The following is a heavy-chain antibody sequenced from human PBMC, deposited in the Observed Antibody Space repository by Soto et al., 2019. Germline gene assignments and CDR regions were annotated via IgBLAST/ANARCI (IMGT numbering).Heavy chain of an antibody. V-gene: IGHV2-5*01. Sequence: KESGPTLVNPTQTLTLTCTFSGFSLSTSGVGVGWIRQPPGKALEWLALIYWNDDKNYSPSLRSRVTITKDTSKNQVVLTMTNMDPVDTGTYYCAHSGYSGYDSGWFDPWGQGTLVTVSS. CDR1: GFSLSTSGVG. CDR2: IYWNDDK. J-gene: IGHJ5*02. D-gene: IGHD5-12*01. CDR3: AHSGYSGYDSGWFDP.